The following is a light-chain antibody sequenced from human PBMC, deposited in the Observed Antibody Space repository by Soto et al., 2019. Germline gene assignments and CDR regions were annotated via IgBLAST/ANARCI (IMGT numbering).Light chain of an antibody. V-gene: IGKV1-12*01. CDR3: KEFSGFPLS. Sequence: DIQMTQSPSSVSASVGDRVTITCRASQGINNWLAWYQQKPGKAPELLIYAVSYLQSGVPSRFRRSGFGTDFTLTISRLQPEGFCTYFCKEFSGFPLSFGGGTKVEIK. CDR1: QGINNW. CDR2: AVS. J-gene: IGKJ4*01.